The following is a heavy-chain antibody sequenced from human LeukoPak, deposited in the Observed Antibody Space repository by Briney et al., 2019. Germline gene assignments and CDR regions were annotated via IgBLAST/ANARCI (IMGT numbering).Heavy chain of an antibody. CDR3: ARVVYSSSFFAFDI. Sequence: PSETLSLTCTVSGGSISSGDYYWSWIRQPPGKGLEWIGYIYYSGSTYYNPSLKSRVTISVDTSKNQFSLKLSSVTAADTAVYYCARVVYSSSFFAFDIWGQGTMVTVSS. CDR1: GGSISSGDYY. CDR2: IYYSGST. J-gene: IGHJ3*02. D-gene: IGHD6-13*01. V-gene: IGHV4-30-4*08.